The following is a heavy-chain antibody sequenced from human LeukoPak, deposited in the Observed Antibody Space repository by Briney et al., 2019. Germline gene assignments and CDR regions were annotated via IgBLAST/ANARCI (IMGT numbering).Heavy chain of an antibody. CDR3: ARGRGYCSGGSCFNLFDP. V-gene: IGHV3-74*01. D-gene: IGHD2-15*01. Sequence: GRSLRLSCAASGFTFSSYWMHWVRQAAGKGLVWGSRINSDGSSTSYADSVKGRFTISRDNAKNTLYLQMNSLRAEDTAVYYCARGRGYCSGGSCFNLFDPWGQGTLVTVSS. J-gene: IGHJ5*02. CDR1: GFTFSSYW. CDR2: INSDGSST.